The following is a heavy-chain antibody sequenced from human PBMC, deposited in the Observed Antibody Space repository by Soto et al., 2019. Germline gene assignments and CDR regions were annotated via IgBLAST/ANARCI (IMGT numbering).Heavy chain of an antibody. CDR2: IGTAGDT. CDR1: GFTFSSYD. Sequence: GGSLRLSCAASGFTFSSYDMHWVRQVTGKGLECVATIGTAGDTYYPGSVKGRFTISRENAKNSLFLQMNSLRAEDAAVYCCARARGSARGRYYYGIDVWGQGTTVTVSS. J-gene: IGHJ6*02. D-gene: IGHD5-12*01. CDR3: ARARGSARGRYYYGIDV. V-gene: IGHV3-13*01.